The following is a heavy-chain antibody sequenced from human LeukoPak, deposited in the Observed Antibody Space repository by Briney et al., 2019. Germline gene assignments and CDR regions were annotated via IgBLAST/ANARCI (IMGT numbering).Heavy chain of an antibody. D-gene: IGHD2-2*01. CDR3: ARDEVGCSSTSFYNWFDS. CDR1: GGSISSSNW. Sequence: PSGTLSLTCAVTGGSISSSNWWSWGRQPPGKGLEWIGEIYHSGSTNYNPSLKSRVTISVDKSKNQFSLKLSSVTAADTAVYYCARDEVGCSSTSFYNWFDSCGQATLVTVSS. J-gene: IGHJ5*01. V-gene: IGHV4-4*02. CDR2: IYHSGST.